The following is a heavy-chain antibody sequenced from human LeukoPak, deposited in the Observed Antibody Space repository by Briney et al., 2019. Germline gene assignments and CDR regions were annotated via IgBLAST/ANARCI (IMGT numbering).Heavy chain of an antibody. CDR1: GYTFTSYG. D-gene: IGHD3-22*01. Sequence: ASVKVSCKASGYTFTSYGIGWVRQAPGQGLEWMGWISAYNGNTNYAQKLQGRVTMTTDTSTSTAYMELRSLRSDDTAVYYCARDRAYYYDSSGPAALDDAFDIWGQGTMVTVSS. CDR3: ARDRAYYYDSSGPAALDDAFDI. CDR2: ISAYNGNT. V-gene: IGHV1-18*01. J-gene: IGHJ3*02.